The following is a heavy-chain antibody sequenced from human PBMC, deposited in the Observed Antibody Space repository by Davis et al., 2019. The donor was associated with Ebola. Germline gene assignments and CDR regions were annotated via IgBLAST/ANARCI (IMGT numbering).Heavy chain of an antibody. CDR3: ARGKLWSTYNWFDP. CDR2: INHSGST. CDR1: GGSFSGYY. J-gene: IGHJ5*02. V-gene: IGHV4-34*01. Sequence: PSETLSLTCAVYGGSFSGYYWSWIRQPPGKGLEWIGEINHSGSTNYNPSLKSRVTISVDTSKNQFSLKLSSVTAADTAVYYCARGKLWSTYNWFDPWGQGTLVTVSS. D-gene: IGHD5-18*01.